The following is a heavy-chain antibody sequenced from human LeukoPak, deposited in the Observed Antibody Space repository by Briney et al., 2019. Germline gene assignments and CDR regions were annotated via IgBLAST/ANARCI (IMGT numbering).Heavy chain of an antibody. D-gene: IGHD6-19*01. CDR1: GGSISSYY. CDR2: IYYSGST. J-gene: IGHJ3*02. V-gene: IGHV4-59*01. Sequence: SETLSLTCTVSGGSISSYYWSWIRQPPGKGLERIGYIYYSGSTNYNPSLKSRVTISVDTSKNQFSLKLSSVTAADTAVYYCARVALPGIAVAATGAFDIWGQGTMVTVSS. CDR3: ARVALPGIAVAATGAFDI.